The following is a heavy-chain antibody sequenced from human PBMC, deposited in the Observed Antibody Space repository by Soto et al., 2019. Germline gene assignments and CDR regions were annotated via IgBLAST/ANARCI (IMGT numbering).Heavy chain of an antibody. D-gene: IGHD2-15*01. CDR3: ARDQCSGGSCYSRDQYYFDC. CDR2: IYYSGST. CDR1: GGSISSGDYY. V-gene: IGHV4-30-4*01. J-gene: IGHJ4*02. Sequence: SETLSITCTVSGGSISSGDYYGSWIHQPPGKGLEWIGYIYYSGSTYYNPSLKSRVTISVDTSKNQFSLKLSSLTAADTAVYYCARDQCSGGSCYSRDQYYFDCWGQGTLVTVSS.